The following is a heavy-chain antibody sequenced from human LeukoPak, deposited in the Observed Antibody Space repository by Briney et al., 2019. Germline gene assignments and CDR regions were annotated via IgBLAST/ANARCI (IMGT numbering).Heavy chain of an antibody. CDR1: GYTFTGYY. CDR2: INPNSGGT. V-gene: IGHV1-2*04. CDR3: ARASYSYGPRYGMDV. J-gene: IGHJ6*02. Sequence: GASVKVSCKASGYTFTGYYMHWVRQAPGQGLEWMGWINPNSGGTNYAQKFQGWVTMTRDTSISTAYMELSRLRSDDTAVYYCARASYSYGPRYGMDVWGQGTTVTVSS. D-gene: IGHD5-18*01.